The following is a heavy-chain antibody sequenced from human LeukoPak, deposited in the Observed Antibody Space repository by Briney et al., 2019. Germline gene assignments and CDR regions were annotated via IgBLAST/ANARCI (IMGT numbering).Heavy chain of an antibody. J-gene: IGHJ4*02. CDR1: GFTFSYYW. CDR3: ARGGIYSYDPADY. Sequence: QPGGSLRLSCAASGFTFSYYWMHWVRQAPGKGLVWVSRISSDGSSTNHADSVKGRLTISRDNAKNTLYLQMNSLRAEDTAVYYCARGGIYSYDPADYWGQGTLVTVSS. CDR2: ISSDGSST. D-gene: IGHD5-18*01. V-gene: IGHV3-74*01.